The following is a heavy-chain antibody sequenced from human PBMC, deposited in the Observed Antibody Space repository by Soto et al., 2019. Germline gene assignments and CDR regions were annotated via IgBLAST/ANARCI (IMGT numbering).Heavy chain of an antibody. CDR3: ARGSSTSWVYYYYYMDV. CDR2: INHSGST. J-gene: IGHJ6*03. CDR1: GGSFSGYY. Sequence: QVQLQQWGAGLLKPSETLSLTCAVYGGSFSGYYWSWIRQPPGKGLEWIGEINHSGSTNYNQSLKSRVTISVDTSKNQFSLKLRSVTAADTAVYYCARGSSTSWVYYYYYMDVWGKGTTVTVSS. V-gene: IGHV4-34*01. D-gene: IGHD2-2*01.